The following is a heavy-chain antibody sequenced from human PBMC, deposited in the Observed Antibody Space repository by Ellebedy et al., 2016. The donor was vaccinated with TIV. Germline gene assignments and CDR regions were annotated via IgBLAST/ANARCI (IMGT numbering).Heavy chain of an antibody. CDR1: GFTFSTYA. V-gene: IGHV3-30*18. CDR2: VLFDGSKK. J-gene: IGHJ6*03. D-gene: IGHD1-26*01. CDR3: AKDPRIGGTYYSAFYYYMDV. Sequence: GESLKISXAASGFTFSTYAIHWVRQAPGKGLEWVAVVLFDGSKKYYADSVKGRFTVSRDNSNNTLYLQMNSLRAEDTAVYYCAKDPRIGGTYYSAFYYYMDVWGKGTMVTVSS.